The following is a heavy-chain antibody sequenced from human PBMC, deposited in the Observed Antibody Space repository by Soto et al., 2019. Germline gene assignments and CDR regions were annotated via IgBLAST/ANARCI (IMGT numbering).Heavy chain of an antibody. Sequence: QVHLQQWGAGLLKPSETLSLTCAVYGGSFSGYYWGWIPQPPGKGLEWIGEINNGGSSNYNPSLKSRGSMSVGTSNNQFSLKLTSVTAADTAVYYCARGRGDGYNQNWYFDLWGRGTLVTVSS. CDR3: ARGRGDGYNQNWYFDL. V-gene: IGHV4-34*01. J-gene: IGHJ2*01. CDR1: GGSFSGYY. CDR2: INNGGSS. D-gene: IGHD3-10*01.